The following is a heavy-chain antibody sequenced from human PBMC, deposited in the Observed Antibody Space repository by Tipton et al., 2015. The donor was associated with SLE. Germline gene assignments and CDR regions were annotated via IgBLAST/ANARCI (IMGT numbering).Heavy chain of an antibody. CDR3: AREAYGMDV. CDR2: IWYDGSNK. Sequence: SLRLSCAASGFTFSSYGMHWVRQAPGKGLEWVAVIWYDGSNKYYADSVKGRFTISRDNAKNSLYLQMNSLRAEDTAVYYCAREAYGMDVWGQGTTVTVSS. V-gene: IGHV3-33*01. CDR1: GFTFSSYG. J-gene: IGHJ6*01.